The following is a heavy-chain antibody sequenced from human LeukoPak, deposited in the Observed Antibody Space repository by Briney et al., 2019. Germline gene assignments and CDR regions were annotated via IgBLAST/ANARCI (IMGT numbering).Heavy chain of an antibody. V-gene: IGHV3-23*01. Sequence: GGSLRLSCAASGFTFSNAWMSWVRQAPGKGLEWVSVISGSGGSTYYADSVKGRFTISRDNSKNTLYLQMNSLRAEDTAVYYCAKGTPYYYGSGSYSFDYWGQGTLVTVSS. CDR3: AKGTPYYYGSGSYSFDY. J-gene: IGHJ4*02. CDR2: ISGSGGST. CDR1: GFTFSNAW. D-gene: IGHD3-10*01.